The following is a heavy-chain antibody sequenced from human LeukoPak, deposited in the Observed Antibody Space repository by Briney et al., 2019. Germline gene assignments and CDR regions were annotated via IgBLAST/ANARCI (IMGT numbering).Heavy chain of an antibody. CDR1: GFTFSSYA. V-gene: IGHV3-23*01. Sequence: GGSLRLSCAASGFTFSSYAMSWVRQAPGKGLEWVSVISGSGGSTYHADSVKGRFTISRDNSNNTLYLQMNSLRAEDTAIYYCAKVRSVVVAAATNYWGQGTLVTVSS. CDR2: ISGSGGST. D-gene: IGHD2-15*01. CDR3: AKVRSVVVAAATNY. J-gene: IGHJ4*02.